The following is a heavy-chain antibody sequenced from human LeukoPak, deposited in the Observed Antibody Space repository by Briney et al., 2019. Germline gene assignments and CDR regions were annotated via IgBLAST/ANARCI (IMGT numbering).Heavy chain of an antibody. V-gene: IGHV3-23*01. CDR3: ARPMTTVTHDAFDI. J-gene: IGHJ3*02. CDR2: IVGSGETT. D-gene: IGHD4-11*01. Sequence: AGGSLRLSRVASGFTFTTYAMSWVRQAPGKELEWVSAIVGSGETTYYADSVKGRFTISRDNSKNTLYLQMNSLRAEDTAVYYCARPMTTVTHDAFDIWGQGTMVTVSS. CDR1: GFTFTTYA.